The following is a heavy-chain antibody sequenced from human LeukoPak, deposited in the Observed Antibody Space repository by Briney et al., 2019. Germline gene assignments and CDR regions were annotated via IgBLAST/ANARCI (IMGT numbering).Heavy chain of an antibody. V-gene: IGHV4-34*01. CDR2: INHSGST. CDR3: ASQVLYSSGSPWGWFDP. D-gene: IGHD6-19*01. J-gene: IGHJ5*02. CDR1: GGSFSGYY. Sequence: SETLSLTCAVYGGSFSGYYWSWIRQPPGKGLEWIGEINHSGSTNYNPSLKSRVTISVDTSKNQFSLKLSSVTAADTAVYYCASQVLYSSGSPWGWFDPWGQGALVTVSS.